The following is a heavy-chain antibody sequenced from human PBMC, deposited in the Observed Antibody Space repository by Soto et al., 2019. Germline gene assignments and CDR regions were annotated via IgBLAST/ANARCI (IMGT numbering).Heavy chain of an antibody. CDR2: IKQDGSEK. D-gene: IGHD6-6*01. CDR1: GFTFSSSW. J-gene: IGHJ4*02. Sequence: EVQLVESGGGLVQPGGSLRLSCAASGFTFSSSWMSWVRQAPGKGLEWVANIKQDGSEKYYVDSVKGRFTISRDNAKNSLYLQMNSLRAEDTAVYYCARRPEYSSSSRFDYWGQGTLVTVSS. V-gene: IGHV3-7*01. CDR3: ARRPEYSSSSRFDY.